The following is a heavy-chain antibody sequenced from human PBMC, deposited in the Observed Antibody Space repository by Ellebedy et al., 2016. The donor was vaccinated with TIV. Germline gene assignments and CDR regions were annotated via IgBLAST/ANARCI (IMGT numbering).Heavy chain of an antibody. V-gene: IGHV3-21*01. J-gene: IGHJ4*02. CDR1: GFTFSSYT. Sequence: PGGSLRLSCAASGFTFSSYTMNWVRQSPGKGLEWVSSIRSTGSDKYYADSVKGRFTVSRDNAKDSLYLQMNSLRGEDTAVYYWARTGNDYWGQGTLVTVSS. D-gene: IGHD1-14*01. CDR3: ARTGNDY. CDR2: IRSTGSDK.